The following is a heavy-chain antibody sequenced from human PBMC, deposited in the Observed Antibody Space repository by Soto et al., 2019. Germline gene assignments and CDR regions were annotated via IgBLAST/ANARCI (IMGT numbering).Heavy chain of an antibody. CDR1: GGTSSNFV. D-gene: IGHD2-21*02. Sequence: QMQLVQSGAEVKKSGSSVKVSCKASGGTSSNFVITWVRQVPGQGLEWLGGILPMFGAVKYAQKFQDRLTITADRSTNTAAMALCSLRPDDTAVYYCARPKRSGYDRGDSYYHTMDVWGHGTTVTVS. CDR3: ARPKRSGYDRGDSYYHTMDV. J-gene: IGHJ6*02. V-gene: IGHV1-69*06. CDR2: ILPMFGAV.